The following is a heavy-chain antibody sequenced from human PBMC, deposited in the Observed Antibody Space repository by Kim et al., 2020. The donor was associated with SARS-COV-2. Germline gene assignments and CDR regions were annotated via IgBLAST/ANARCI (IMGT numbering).Heavy chain of an antibody. CDR3: ARHFRGTSIRFLGIFQFDY. Sequence: SETLSLTCTVSVGSFSSSSYYWVWNRQPPGQGLVWIGSINYTGSTYYNPSLKSRVAISVDASKNQFSLKLNSVTAADTAVYYCARHFRGTSIRFLGIFQFDYWGQGTLVTVSS. D-gene: IGHD3-3*01. J-gene: IGHJ4*02. V-gene: IGHV4-39*01. CDR1: VGSFSSSSYY. CDR2: INYTGST.